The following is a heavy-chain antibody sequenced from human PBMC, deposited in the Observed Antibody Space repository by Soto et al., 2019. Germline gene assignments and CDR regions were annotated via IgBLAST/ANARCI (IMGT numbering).Heavy chain of an antibody. CDR3: ARDLGGVGSSWYNGMDV. D-gene: IGHD6-13*01. CDR1: GFSFSSYA. J-gene: IGHJ6*04. V-gene: IGHV3-23*01. Sequence: GGSLRLSCAASGFSFSSYAMSWFRQAPGKGLEWVSAISGSGGSTYYADSVKGRFTISRDNSKNTLYLQMNSLRAEDTAVYYCARDLGGVGSSWYNGMDVWGKGTTVTVSS. CDR2: ISGSGGST.